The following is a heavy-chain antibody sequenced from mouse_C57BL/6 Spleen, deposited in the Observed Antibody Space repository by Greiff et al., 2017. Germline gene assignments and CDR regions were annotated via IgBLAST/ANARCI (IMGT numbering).Heavy chain of an antibody. Sequence: VQLQQSGAELVKPGASVKISCKASGYAFSSYWMNWVKQRPGKGLEWIGQIYPGDGDTNYNGKFKGKATLTADKSSSTAYLQLSSLTSEDSAVYFCARGGAQLRLSWFAYWGQGTLVTVSA. CDR3: ARGGAQLRLSWFAY. D-gene: IGHD3-1*01. V-gene: IGHV1-80*01. CDR2: IYPGDGDT. J-gene: IGHJ3*01. CDR1: GYAFSSYW.